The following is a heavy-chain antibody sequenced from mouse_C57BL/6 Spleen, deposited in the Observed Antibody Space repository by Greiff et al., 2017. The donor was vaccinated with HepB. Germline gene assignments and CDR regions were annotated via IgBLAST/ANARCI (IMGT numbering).Heavy chain of an antibody. V-gene: IGHV1-59*01. Sequence: VQLQQPGAELVRPGPSVKLSCKASGYTFTSYWMHWVKQRPGQGLEWIGVIDPSDSYTNYNQKFKGKATLTVDTSSSTAYMQLSSLTSEDSAVYYCARWAAGTGFDYWGQGTTLTVSS. D-gene: IGHD3-3*01. J-gene: IGHJ2*01. CDR1: GYTFTSYW. CDR3: ARWAAGTGFDY. CDR2: IDPSDSYT.